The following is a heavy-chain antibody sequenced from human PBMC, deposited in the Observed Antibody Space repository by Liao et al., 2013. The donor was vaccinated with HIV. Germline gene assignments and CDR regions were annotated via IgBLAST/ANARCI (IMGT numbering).Heavy chain of an antibody. CDR3: ARRGGTIFGVVTWASPWFDP. CDR1: GGSFSGYN. CDR2: INHSGST. Sequence: QVHLEQWGAGLLKPSETLSLTCAVYGGSFSGYNWTWIRQSPGRGLEWIGEINHSGSTNYKSSLKSRVTISVDASKNQFSLKLTSVTAADTAVYYCARRGGTIFGVVTWASPWFDPWGLGTLVTVSA. D-gene: IGHD3-3*01. V-gene: IGHV4-34*01. J-gene: IGHJ5*02.